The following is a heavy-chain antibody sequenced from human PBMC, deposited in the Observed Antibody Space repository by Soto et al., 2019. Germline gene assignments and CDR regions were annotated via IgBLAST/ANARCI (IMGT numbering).Heavy chain of an antibody. CDR1: GGSISSSTYY. V-gene: IGHV4-39*01. CDR2: VFHTGST. D-gene: IGHD2-15*01. CDR3: ASLYYSRNS. Sequence: QLQLQESGPGLVKPSETLSLTCTVSGGSISSSTYYWGWIRQPPGGGLEWIGSVFHTGSTYYNPSLNSRVTMSVDTSNNQFSLNLSSVTAKDTSMYYCASLYYSRNSWGQGTLVIVSS. J-gene: IGHJ4*02.